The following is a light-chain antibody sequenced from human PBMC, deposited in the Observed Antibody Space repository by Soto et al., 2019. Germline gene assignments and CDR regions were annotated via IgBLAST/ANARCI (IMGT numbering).Light chain of an antibody. CDR1: QSISKY. V-gene: IGKV1-5*03. J-gene: IGKJ1*01. CDR2: KAS. Sequence: DLQMTQSPSTLSASVGDRVTITCRASQSISKYLAWYQQKPGKAPKLLIYKASSLESGVPSRFSGSGSGTEFTLTISSLQPDDFGTYYCQEYNSTWTFGQGTKVDI. CDR3: QEYNSTWT.